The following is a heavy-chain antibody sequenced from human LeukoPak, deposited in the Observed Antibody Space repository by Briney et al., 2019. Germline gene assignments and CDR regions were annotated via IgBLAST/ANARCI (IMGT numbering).Heavy chain of an antibody. J-gene: IGHJ4*02. CDR1: GYTFTGYY. CDR3: ARLTTVTKFDY. Sequence: ASVKVSCKASGYTFTGYYMHWVRQAPGQGLEWMGRINPNSGGTNYAHKFQGRVTMTRDTSISTAYMELSRLRSDDTAVYYCARLTTVTKFDYWGQGTLVTVSS. V-gene: IGHV1-2*06. D-gene: IGHD4-11*01. CDR2: INPNSGGT.